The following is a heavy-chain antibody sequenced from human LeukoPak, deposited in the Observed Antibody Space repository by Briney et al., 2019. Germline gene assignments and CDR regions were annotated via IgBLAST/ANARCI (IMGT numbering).Heavy chain of an antibody. V-gene: IGHV3-30-3*01. CDR3: ARGDYDLWSGSLGY. CDR2: ISYDGSNK. J-gene: IGHJ4*02. D-gene: IGHD3-3*01. Sequence: PGRSLRLSCAASGFTFSSYAMHWVRQAPGKGLEWVAGISYDGSNKYYADSVKGRFTISRDNSKNTLYLQMNSLRAEDTAVYYCARGDYDLWSGSLGYWGQGTLVTVSS. CDR1: GFTFSSYA.